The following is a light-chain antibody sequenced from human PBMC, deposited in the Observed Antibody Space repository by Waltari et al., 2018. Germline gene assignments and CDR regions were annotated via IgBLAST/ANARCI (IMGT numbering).Light chain of an antibody. CDR3: QHYYRSPHN. CDR1: QDITND. V-gene: IGKV1-NL1*01. CDR2: EAS. J-gene: IGKJ2*01. Sequence: DIQMTQSPSSLSASVGDRVTITCRASQDITNDLAWYQQKPGETPKLLIYEASRLQSGIPSRFSGSGSGTDFTLTISSLQSEDFSTYYCQHYYRSPHNFGQGTKVEV.